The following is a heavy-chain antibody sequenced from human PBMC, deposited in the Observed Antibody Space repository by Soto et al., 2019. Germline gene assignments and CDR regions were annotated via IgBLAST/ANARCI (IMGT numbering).Heavy chain of an antibody. Sequence: GGSLRLSCAASGFTFSSYAMHWVRQAPGKGLEWVAVISYDGSNKYYADSVKGRFTISRDNSKNTLYLQMNSLRAEDTAVYYCARDTFSSSSQYYYYGMDVWGQGTTVTVSS. D-gene: IGHD6-6*01. CDR2: ISYDGSNK. CDR3: ARDTFSSSSQYYYYGMDV. J-gene: IGHJ6*02. CDR1: GFTFSSYA. V-gene: IGHV3-30-3*01.